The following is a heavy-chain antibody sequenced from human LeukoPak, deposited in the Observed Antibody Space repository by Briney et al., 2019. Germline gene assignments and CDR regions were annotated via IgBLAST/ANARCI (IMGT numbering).Heavy chain of an antibody. Sequence: GGSLRLSCAASGFTFSSYGTHWVRQAPGKGLEWVAFIRYDGSNKYYADPVKGRFTISRDNSKNTLYLQMNSLRAEDTAVYYCAKDPVDSSIAALWLNDAFDIWGQGTMVTVSS. D-gene: IGHD6-6*01. V-gene: IGHV3-30*02. CDR1: GFTFSSYG. J-gene: IGHJ3*02. CDR2: IRYDGSNK. CDR3: AKDPVDSSIAALWLNDAFDI.